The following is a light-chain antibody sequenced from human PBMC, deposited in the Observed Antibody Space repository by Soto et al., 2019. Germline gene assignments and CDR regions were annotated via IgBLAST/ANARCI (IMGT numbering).Light chain of an antibody. V-gene: IGLV1-47*01. Sequence: QSVLTQPPSASGTPGQRVTISCSGSSSNIGSNYVYWYQQLPGTAPKLLIYRNNQRPSGVPDRFSGSKSGTSASLAISGLPSEHDADYYCSALYYSLSAPVFGGGTQLTVL. CDR3: SALYYSLSAPV. CDR1: SSNIGSNY. J-gene: IGLJ7*01. CDR2: RNN.